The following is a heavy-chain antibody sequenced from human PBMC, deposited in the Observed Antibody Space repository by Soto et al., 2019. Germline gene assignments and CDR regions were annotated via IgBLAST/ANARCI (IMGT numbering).Heavy chain of an antibody. V-gene: IGHV3-66*01. CDR2: IYSRGDI. CDR1: VVTVSSNY. J-gene: IGHJ4*02. Sequence: PGWSLRLSCSSSVVTVSSNYMSWVRQAPGQGLEWVSVIYSRGDIKYADSVKGRFTVSRDNSKNTLFLQMNSLRVEDTAVYYCARNVPVTTLGYWGQGTLVTVSS. D-gene: IGHD4-17*01. CDR3: ARNVPVTTLGY.